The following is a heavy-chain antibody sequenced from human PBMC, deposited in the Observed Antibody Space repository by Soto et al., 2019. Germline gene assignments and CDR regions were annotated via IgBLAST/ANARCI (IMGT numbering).Heavy chain of an antibody. V-gene: IGHV4-31*03. J-gene: IGHJ5*02. CDR3: ARDWSTRGYSYGKGWFDP. Sequence: SETLSLTCTVSGGSISSGGYYWSWIRQHPGKGLEWIGYIYYSGSTYYNPSLKSRVTISVDTSKNQFSLKLSSVTAADTAVYYCARDWSTRGYSYGKGWFDPWGQGTLVTVSS. D-gene: IGHD5-18*01. CDR1: GGSISSGGYY. CDR2: IYYSGST.